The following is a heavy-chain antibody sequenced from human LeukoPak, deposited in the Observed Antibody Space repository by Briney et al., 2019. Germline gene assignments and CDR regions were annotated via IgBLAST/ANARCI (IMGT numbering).Heavy chain of an antibody. Sequence: ASVKVSCKASGYSFTSYYMHWVRQAPGQGLEWMGEINPSGGRTNYGQKFQGRVDMTRETSTSTVYMELSSLRSEDTAVYYCARANYSGSGSHYNPSFFDYWGQGTLVTVSS. J-gene: IGHJ4*02. CDR3: ARANYSGSGSHYNPSFFDY. CDR2: INPSGGRT. V-gene: IGHV1-46*01. D-gene: IGHD3-10*01. CDR1: GYSFTSYY.